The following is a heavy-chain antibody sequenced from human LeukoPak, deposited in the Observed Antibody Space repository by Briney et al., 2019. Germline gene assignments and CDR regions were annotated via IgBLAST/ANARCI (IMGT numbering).Heavy chain of an antibody. V-gene: IGHV3-74*01. CDR3: ARHIRAAAFDP. CDR1: GLTISDHF. D-gene: IGHD6-13*01. CDR2: IDRDGSEI. J-gene: IGHJ5*02. Sequence: GGSLRLSCAASGLTISDHFMHWVRQGPGKGLMWVSRIDRDGSEINYADSVKGRFTISRDNAKNTLYLQMNSLRDEDTAVYYCARHIRAAAFDPWGQGTLVTVSS.